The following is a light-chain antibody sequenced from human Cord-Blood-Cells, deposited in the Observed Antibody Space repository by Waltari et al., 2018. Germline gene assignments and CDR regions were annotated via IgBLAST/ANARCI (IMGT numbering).Light chain of an antibody. J-gene: IGKJ4*01. Sequence: DIQMTQSPSSLSASVGDRVTITCRASQSISSYLNWYQQKPGKAPKLLIYAASSLQSGVPSRFSGSGAGTDFTLTISSLQPEDCATYYSQQTYSTPLTFGGGTKVEIK. CDR3: QQTYSTPLT. CDR2: AAS. CDR1: QSISSY. V-gene: IGKV1-39*01.